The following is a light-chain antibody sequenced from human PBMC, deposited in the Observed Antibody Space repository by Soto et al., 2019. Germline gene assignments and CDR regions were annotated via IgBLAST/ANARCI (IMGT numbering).Light chain of an antibody. V-gene: IGKV1-39*01. CDR3: QQSSSTLGT. J-gene: IGKJ1*01. CDR2: TAS. Sequence: DIQLTQSPSSLSASVGDTVTITCRASQRISTYLNWYQQKPGRAPKLVISTASSLQSRVPTRFSGDGSGTDFTLTISSLQPEDVATYFCQQSSSTLGTFGQGTRV. CDR1: QRISTY.